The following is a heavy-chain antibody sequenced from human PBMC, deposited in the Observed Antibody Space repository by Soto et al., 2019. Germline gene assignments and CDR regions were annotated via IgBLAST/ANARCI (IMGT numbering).Heavy chain of an antibody. Sequence: GGSLRLSCAASGFTFSSYWMHWVRQAPGKGLVWVSRINSDGSSTSYADSVKGRFTISRDNAKNTLYLQMNSLRAEDTAVYYCARDYGSSGWRRDFYYYYMDVWGKGTTVTVSS. CDR2: INSDGSST. CDR1: GFTFSSYW. D-gene: IGHD6-19*01. J-gene: IGHJ6*03. V-gene: IGHV3-74*01. CDR3: ARDYGSSGWRRDFYYYYMDV.